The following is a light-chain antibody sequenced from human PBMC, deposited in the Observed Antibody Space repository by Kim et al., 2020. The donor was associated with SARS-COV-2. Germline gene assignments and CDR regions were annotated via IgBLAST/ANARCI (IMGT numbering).Light chain of an antibody. CDR2: WAS. CDR1: QTVLYNSNNKNY. V-gene: IGKV4-1*01. J-gene: IGKJ2*01. CDR3: QKYYSTPAI. Sequence: DIVMTQSPDSLAVSLGERATLNCKSSQTVLYNSNNKNYLAWYQQKPGQAPKLLIYWASIRESGVSDRFSGSGSETDFTLTISSLQAEDGAVYYCQKYYSTPAIFGQGTKL.